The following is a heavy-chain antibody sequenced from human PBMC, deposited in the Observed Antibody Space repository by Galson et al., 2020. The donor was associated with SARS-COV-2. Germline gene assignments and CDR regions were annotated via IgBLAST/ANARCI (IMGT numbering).Heavy chain of an antibody. CDR3: AKAPKDCSDGTCYSFVYYSDLDV. CDR1: GFTFSSYG. J-gene: IGHJ6*02. D-gene: IGHD2-15*01. Sequence: TGGSLRLSCVASGFTFSSYGMHWVRQAPGKGLEWVAVISYDGSTKYYADSVKGRFTISRDNSKNTLYLETNSLRADDTAVYYCAKAPKDCSDGTCYSFVYYSDLDVWGPGTTVTVSS. V-gene: IGHV3-30*18. CDR2: ISYDGSTK.